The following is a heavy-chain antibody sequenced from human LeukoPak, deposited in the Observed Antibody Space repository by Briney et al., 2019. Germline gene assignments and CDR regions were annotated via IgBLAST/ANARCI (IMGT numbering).Heavy chain of an antibody. CDR1: GYSFTSYW. CDR2: IDPSDSYT. V-gene: IGHV5-10-1*01. J-gene: IGHJ5*02. Sequence: GESLKISCKGSGYSFTSYWISWVRQMPGKGLEWMGRIDPSDSYTNYSPSFQGHVTISADKSISTAYLQWSSLKASDTAMYYCARLFSYDFWSGYYTGIWFDPWGRGTLVTVSS. CDR3: ARLFSYDFWSGYYTGIWFDP. D-gene: IGHD3-3*01.